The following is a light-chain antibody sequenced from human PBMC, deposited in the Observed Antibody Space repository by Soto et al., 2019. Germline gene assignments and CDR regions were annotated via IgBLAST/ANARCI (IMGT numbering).Light chain of an antibody. CDR2: EVS. CDR1: SSDVGGYNY. J-gene: IGLJ1*01. CDR3: SSYTSSTFYV. Sequence: VLTQPASVSGSPGQSITISCTGTSSDVGGYNYVSWYQQHPGKAPKLMIYEVSNRPSGVSNRSSGSKSGNTASLTISGLQAEDEADYYCSSYTSSTFYVFGTGTKVTVL. V-gene: IGLV2-14*01.